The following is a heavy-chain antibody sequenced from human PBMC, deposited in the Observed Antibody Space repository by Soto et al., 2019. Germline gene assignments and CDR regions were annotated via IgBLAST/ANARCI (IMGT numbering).Heavy chain of an antibody. J-gene: IGHJ5*02. V-gene: IGHV3-30*18. Sequence: QVQLVESGGGVVQPGRSLRLSCAASGFTFSSYGMHWVRQAPGKGLEWVAVISYEGSKKYYADSVKGRFTISRDNSKSTMYLQMNSLRAEDTAVYHCAKDFGYYFDSEKNWFDPWGQGTLVTVSS. CDR2: ISYEGSKK. CDR1: GFTFSSYG. D-gene: IGHD3-10*01. CDR3: AKDFGYYFDSEKNWFDP.